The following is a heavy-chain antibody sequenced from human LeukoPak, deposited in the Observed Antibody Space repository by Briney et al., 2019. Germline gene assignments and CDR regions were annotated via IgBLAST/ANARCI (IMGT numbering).Heavy chain of an antibody. CDR1: GGSFSGYY. Sequence: SETLPLTCAVYGGSFSGYYWSWIRQPPGKGLEWIGEINHSGSTNYNPSLKSRVTISVATSKTQFSLKLSSVTAADTAVYYCARAYDSSGRDFQHWGQGTLVTVSS. J-gene: IGHJ1*01. V-gene: IGHV4-34*01. CDR2: INHSGST. CDR3: ARAYDSSGRDFQH. D-gene: IGHD3-22*01.